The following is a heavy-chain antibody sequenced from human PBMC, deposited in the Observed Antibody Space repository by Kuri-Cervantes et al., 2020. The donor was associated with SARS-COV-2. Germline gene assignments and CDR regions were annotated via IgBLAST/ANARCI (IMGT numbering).Heavy chain of an antibody. V-gene: IGHV3-23*01. D-gene: IGHD1-26*01. CDR3: VKENSGRAPLMDV. CDR2: ISESGGVT. CDR1: GFSFSYYG. Sequence: GGSLRLSCTASGFSFSYYGMHWVRQAPGKGLEWVSTISESGGVTYYADSVMGRFTILRDNSKNTLYLQMNSLRADDTAVYYCVKENSGRAPLMDVWGQGTTVTVSS. J-gene: IGHJ6*02.